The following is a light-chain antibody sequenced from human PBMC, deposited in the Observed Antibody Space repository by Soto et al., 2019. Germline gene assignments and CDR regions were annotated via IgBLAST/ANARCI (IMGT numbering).Light chain of an antibody. J-gene: IGLJ2*01. V-gene: IGLV1-44*01. CDR1: SSNIGSNT. CDR3: AAWDDSLNGVV. Sequence: SVLTQPPSASGTPGQRVTISCSGSSSNIGSNTVNWYQQLPGTAPKLLIYSNNQRPSGVPDRFSGSKSGTSASLAISGLQSEDEADYYCAAWDDSLNGVVFCGGTKLTVL. CDR2: SNN.